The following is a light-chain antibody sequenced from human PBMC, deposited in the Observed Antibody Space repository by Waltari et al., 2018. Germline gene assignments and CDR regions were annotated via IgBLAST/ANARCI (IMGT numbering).Light chain of an antibody. V-gene: IGKV3-11*01. Sequence: EIVLTQSPATLSLSPGESATLSCRASQSVSSYLAWYQQKPGQAPRLLIYDASNRATGIPARFSGSGSGTDFTLTISSLEPEDFAVYYCQQRSTALTFGGGTKVEVK. J-gene: IGKJ4*01. CDR1: QSVSSY. CDR3: QQRSTALT. CDR2: DAS.